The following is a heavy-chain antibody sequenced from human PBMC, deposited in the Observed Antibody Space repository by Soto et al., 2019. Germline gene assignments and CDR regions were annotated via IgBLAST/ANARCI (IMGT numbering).Heavy chain of an antibody. CDR1: GGSFSGYY. Sequence: QVHLQQWGAGLLKPSETLSLTCAVYGGSFSGYYRNWIRQSPGKGLEWIGDINHSGGTNYTPSLKSRVTISLDTSKNQFSLRLSSVTAADTAVYYCATAHYDFWSGFSQKYYFDYWGQGTQVTVCS. V-gene: IGHV4-34*01. J-gene: IGHJ4*02. CDR3: ATAHYDFWSGFSQKYYFDY. CDR2: INHSGGT. D-gene: IGHD3-3*01.